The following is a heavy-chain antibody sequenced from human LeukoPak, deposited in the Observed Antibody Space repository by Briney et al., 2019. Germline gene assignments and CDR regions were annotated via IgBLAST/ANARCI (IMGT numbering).Heavy chain of an antibody. D-gene: IGHD2-2*02. CDR3: ARYCSSTSCYIPDAFDI. J-gene: IGHJ3*02. CDR1: GGSISSGGYS. V-gene: IGHV4-30-2*01. CDR2: IYHSGST. Sequence: SQTLSLTCAVSGGSISSGGYSWSWIRQPPGKGLEWIGYIYHSGSTYYSPSLKSRATISVDRSKNQFSLKLSSVTAADTAVYYCARYCSSTSCYIPDAFDIWGQGTMVTVSS.